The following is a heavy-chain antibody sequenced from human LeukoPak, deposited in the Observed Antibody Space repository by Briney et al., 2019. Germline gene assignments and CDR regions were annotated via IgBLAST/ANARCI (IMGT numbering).Heavy chain of an antibody. Sequence: GGSLRLSCAASGFTFSSYAMSWVRQAPGKGLEGVSAISGSGGSTYYADSVKGRFTISRDNSKNTLYLQMNSLRAEDTAVYYCAKDRRSGGSCLDSWGQGTLVTVSS. J-gene: IGHJ4*02. CDR2: ISGSGGST. CDR1: GFTFSSYA. V-gene: IGHV3-23*01. D-gene: IGHD2-15*01. CDR3: AKDRRSGGSCLDS.